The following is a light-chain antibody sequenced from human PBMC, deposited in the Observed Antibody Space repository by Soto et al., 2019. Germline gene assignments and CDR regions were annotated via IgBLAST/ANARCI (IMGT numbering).Light chain of an antibody. CDR2: DVS. J-gene: IGLJ2*01. CDR3: SSYRSSSPLVV. Sequence: SALTQPASVSGSPGQSITISCTGTISDIGDYNYVSWYQQHPGKAPKLMIYDVSNRPSGVSNRFSGSKSGYTASLTISGLQPEDEADYYCSSYRSSSPLVVFGGGTKVTVL. CDR1: ISDIGDYNY. V-gene: IGLV2-14*03.